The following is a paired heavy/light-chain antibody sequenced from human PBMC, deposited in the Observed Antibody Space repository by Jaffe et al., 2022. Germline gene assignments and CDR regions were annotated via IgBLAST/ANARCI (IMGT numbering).Heavy chain of an antibody. D-gene: IGHD1-1*01. CDR3: ARERPYNWNDDHRGYYYYYMDV. CDR1: GGTFSSYA. Sequence: QVQLVQSGAEVKKPGSSVKVSCKASGGTFSSYAISWVRQAPGQGLEWMGGIIPIFGTANYAQKFQGRVTITADESTSTAYMELSSLRSEDTAVYYCARERPYNWNDDHRGYYYYYMDVWGKGTTVTVSS. V-gene: IGHV1-69*01. J-gene: IGHJ6*03. CDR2: IIPIFGTA.
Light chain of an antibody. J-gene: IGKJ2*01. CDR1: QSVSSSY. CDR3: QQYGSSPPGYT. Sequence: EIVLTQSPGTLSLSPGERATLSCRASQSVSSSYLAWYQQKPGQAPRLLIYGASSRATGIPDRFSGSGSGTDFTLTISRLEPEDFAVYYCQQYGSSPPGYTFGQGTKLEIK. CDR2: GAS. V-gene: IGKV3-20*01.